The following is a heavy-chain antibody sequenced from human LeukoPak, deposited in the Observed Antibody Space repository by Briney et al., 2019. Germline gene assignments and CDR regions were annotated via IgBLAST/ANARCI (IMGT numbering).Heavy chain of an antibody. D-gene: IGHD3-10*01. Sequence: SETLSLTCTVSGGSISSGSYYWSWIRQPAGKRLEWIGRIYTCGRTNYNPSLKSRVTISVDTSENQFSLKLSSATAADTAVYYCARGKLLWFGNEGWFDPWGQGTLVTVSS. V-gene: IGHV4-61*02. CDR3: ARGKLLWFGNEGWFDP. CDR1: GGSISSGSYY. J-gene: IGHJ5*02. CDR2: IYTCGRT.